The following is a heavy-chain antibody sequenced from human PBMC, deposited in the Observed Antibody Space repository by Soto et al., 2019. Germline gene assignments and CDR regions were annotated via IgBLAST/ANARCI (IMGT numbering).Heavy chain of an antibody. CDR3: ARPLKDIVLVPAAMKDYYYYYGMDV. CDR1: GGTFSSYT. J-gene: IGHJ6*02. CDR2: IIPILGIA. V-gene: IGHV1-69*02. Sequence: SVKVSCKASGGTFSSYTISWVRQAPGQGLEWMGRIIPILGIANYAQKFQGRVTITADKSTSTAYMELSSLRSEDTAVYYCARPLKDIVLVPAAMKDYYYYYGMDVWGQGTTVTVSS. D-gene: IGHD2-2*01.